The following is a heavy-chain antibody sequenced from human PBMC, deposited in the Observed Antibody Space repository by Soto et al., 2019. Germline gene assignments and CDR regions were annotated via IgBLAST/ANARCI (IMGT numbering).Heavy chain of an antibody. Sequence: EAQLVESGGNLVKPGGSLRLSCAASGFTFRDAWMNWVRQAPGKGLEWVGRIKTRTDGGTTDYAAPVKGRFTISRDDSKKTLFLQMNSLKTVDTVVYWCTSTSSIAAPTYYYYCGMDVWGQGTTVTVSS. V-gene: IGHV3-15*07. D-gene: IGHD6-6*01. J-gene: IGHJ6*02. CDR3: TSTSSIAAPTYYYYCGMDV. CDR1: GFTFRDAW. CDR2: IKTRTDGGTT.